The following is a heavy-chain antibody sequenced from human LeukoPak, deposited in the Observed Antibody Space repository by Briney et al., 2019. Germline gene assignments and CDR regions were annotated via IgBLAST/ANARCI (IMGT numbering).Heavy chain of an antibody. CDR2: IYYSGST. Sequence: SETLSLTCTVSGGSISSYYWSWIRQPPGKGLEWIGYIYYSGSTNYNPSLKSRVTISVDTSKNQFSLKLSSVTAADTAVYYCASLPGDYYDSSGSFDYWGQGTLVTVSS. CDR3: ASLPGDYYDSSGSFDY. J-gene: IGHJ4*02. D-gene: IGHD3-22*01. CDR1: GGSISSYY. V-gene: IGHV4-59*01.